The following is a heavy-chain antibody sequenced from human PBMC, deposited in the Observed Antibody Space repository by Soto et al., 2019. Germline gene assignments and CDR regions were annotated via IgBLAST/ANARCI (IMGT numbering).Heavy chain of an antibody. CDR1: GFTFSSYS. V-gene: IGHV3-21*01. Sequence: RGSLRLSCAASGFTFSSYSMNWVRQAPGKGLEWVSSISSSSSYIYYADSVKGRFTISRDNAKNSLYLQMNSLRAEDTAVYYCARDPARGVVVPAAISWFDPWGQGTLVTVSS. J-gene: IGHJ5*02. CDR3: ARDPARGVVVPAAISWFDP. D-gene: IGHD2-2*02. CDR2: ISSSSSYI.